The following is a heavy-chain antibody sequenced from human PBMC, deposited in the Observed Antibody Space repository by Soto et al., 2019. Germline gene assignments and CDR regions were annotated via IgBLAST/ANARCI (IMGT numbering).Heavy chain of an antibody. CDR2: ISGYNGYT. J-gene: IGHJ4*02. CDR3: ARDRDYSHTDADIDY. CDR1: GYNFNTYG. D-gene: IGHD3-16*01. Sequence: QVQLMQSGAEVRRPGTSMRISCTTSGYNFNTYGIIWVRQAPGQGLEWMGWISGYNGYTKYAQNFEDRVTLSTDPSTSTAFLELRNLRSGDTALSFCARDRDYSHTDADIDYWGQGTLVTVSS. V-gene: IGHV1-18*01.